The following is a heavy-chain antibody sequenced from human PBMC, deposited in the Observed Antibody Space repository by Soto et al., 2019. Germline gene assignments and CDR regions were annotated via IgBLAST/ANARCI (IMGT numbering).Heavy chain of an antibody. CDR3: ARDSRYGSGSSVNHSLDF. CDR1: GFILSSYW. D-gene: IGHD3-10*01. V-gene: IGHV3-7*01. CDR2: IKTDASEK. Sequence: EEQLVASGGGLVQPGWSLRLSCAASGFILSSYWMSWVRQAPGKGLVWLATIKTDASEKKYVDSVKGRCTVSRDNAQNSLYLQIDSLRAEDTAVYYCARDSRYGSGSSVNHSLDFWGRGPLVTVSS. J-gene: IGHJ4*01.